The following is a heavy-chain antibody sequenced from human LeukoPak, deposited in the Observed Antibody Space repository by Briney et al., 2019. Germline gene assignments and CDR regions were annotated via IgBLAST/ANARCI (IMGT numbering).Heavy chain of an antibody. V-gene: IGHV1-2*02. CDR2: INPNSGGT. CDR3: AWYGGSTSSVWFDP. D-gene: IGHD2-2*01. Sequence: ASVKVSCKASGYTFTGYYLHWVRQAPGQGLEWMAWINPNSGGTNYAQKFQGRVTMTRDTSISTAYMELSRLRSDDTAVYYCAWYGGSTSSVWFDPWGQGTLVTVSS. CDR1: GYTFTGYY. J-gene: IGHJ5*02.